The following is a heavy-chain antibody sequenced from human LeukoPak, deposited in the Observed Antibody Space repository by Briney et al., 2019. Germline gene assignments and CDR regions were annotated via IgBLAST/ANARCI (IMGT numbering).Heavy chain of an antibody. V-gene: IGHV3-23*01. D-gene: IGHD3-10*01. CDR2: TRSTGAST. CDR1: GFTFSAFA. J-gene: IGHJ3*02. CDR3: AKGALYGSGSYYSAFDI. Sequence: PGGSLRLSCAASGFTFSAFAMTWVRQAPGKGLEWVSTTRSTGASTCYADSVKGRFTISRDNSKNTLYLQMNILTAKDTAVYYCAKGALYGSGSYYSAFDIWGQGTMVTVSS.